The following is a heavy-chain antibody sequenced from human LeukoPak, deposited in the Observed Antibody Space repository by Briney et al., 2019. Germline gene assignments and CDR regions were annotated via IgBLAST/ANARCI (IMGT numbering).Heavy chain of an antibody. J-gene: IGHJ4*02. CDR3: ARVHAYYDILTGYYNDLSQAYYFDY. V-gene: IGHV4-59*01. Sequence: KPSETLSLTCTVSGGSISRYYWSWIRQPPGEGLEWIGYIYYSGGTNYNPSLKSRVTISVDTSKNQFSLKLSSVTAADTAVYYCARVHAYYDILTGYYNDLSQAYYFDYWGQGTLVTVSS. CDR1: GGSISRYY. CDR2: IYYSGGT. D-gene: IGHD3-9*01.